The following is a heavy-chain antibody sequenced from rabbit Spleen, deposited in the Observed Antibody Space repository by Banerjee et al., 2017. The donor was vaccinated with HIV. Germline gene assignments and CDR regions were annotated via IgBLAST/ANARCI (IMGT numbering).Heavy chain of an antibody. D-gene: IGHD1-1*01. CDR2: IATGSGST. CDR1: GFDLNSYYY. CDR3: MRSRSSVYNYFDL. V-gene: IGHV1S43*01. Sequence: QEQLVESGGGLVKPGASLTLTCRASGFDLNSYYYMCWVRQAPGKGLELIGCIATGSGSTWYASWVNGRFTISRSTSLNTVDLKMPSLTAADTAIYLCMRSRSSVYNYFDLWGPGTLVTVS. J-gene: IGHJ4*01.